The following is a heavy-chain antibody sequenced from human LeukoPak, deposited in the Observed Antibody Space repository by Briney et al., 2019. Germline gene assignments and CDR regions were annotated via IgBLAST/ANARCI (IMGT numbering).Heavy chain of an antibody. V-gene: IGHV1-3*01. J-gene: IGHJ4*02. CDR2: INAGNGNT. CDR3: ARDPIGSRWPYYFDY. CDR1: GYTFTTSA. Sequence: ASVKVSCKASGYTFTTSAMHWVRQAPGQRLEWMGWINAGNGNTKYSQKFQARVIITRDTSASTAYMELSSLRSEDTAVYYCARDPIGSRWPYYFDYWGQGTLVTVSS. D-gene: IGHD6-13*01.